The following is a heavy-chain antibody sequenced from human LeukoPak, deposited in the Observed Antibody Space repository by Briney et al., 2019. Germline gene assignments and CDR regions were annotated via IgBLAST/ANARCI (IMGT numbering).Heavy chain of an antibody. J-gene: IGHJ2*01. CDR2: ISWNSGSI. Sequence: PGGSLRLSCAASGFTFDDYAMHWVRQAPGKGLEWVSGISWNSGSIGYADSVKGRFTISRDNAKNSLYLQMNSLRAEDTALYYCARRWYFDLWGRGTLATVSS. CDR3: ARRWYFDL. CDR1: GFTFDDYA. V-gene: IGHV3-9*01.